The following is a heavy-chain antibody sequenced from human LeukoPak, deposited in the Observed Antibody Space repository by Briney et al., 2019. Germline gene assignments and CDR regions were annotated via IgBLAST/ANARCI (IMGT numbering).Heavy chain of an antibody. D-gene: IGHD4-11*01. J-gene: IGHJ4*02. CDR1: GFTFINYA. CDR2: ISGSGDST. CDR3: ATSTVAKYDY. Sequence: PGGSLRLSCAASGFTFINYAMTWVRQAPGKGLEWVSAISGSGDSTFNSDSVKGRFTISRDNSENTLYLQMNSLRAEDTALYYCATSTVAKYDYWGQGTLVAVSS. V-gene: IGHV3-23*01.